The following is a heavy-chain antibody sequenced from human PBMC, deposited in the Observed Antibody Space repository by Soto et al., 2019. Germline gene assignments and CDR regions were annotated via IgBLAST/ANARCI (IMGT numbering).Heavy chain of an antibody. V-gene: IGHV4-4*02. CDR2: IYHSGST. CDR1: GGSISSSNW. Sequence: SETLSLTCAVSGGSISSSNWWSWVRQPPGKGLEWIGEIYHSGSTNYNPSLKSRVTISVDKSKNQFSLKLSSVTAADTAVYYCAGSGSSGYYDGAFDIWGQGTMVTVSS. D-gene: IGHD3-22*01. J-gene: IGHJ3*02. CDR3: AGSGSSGYYDGAFDI.